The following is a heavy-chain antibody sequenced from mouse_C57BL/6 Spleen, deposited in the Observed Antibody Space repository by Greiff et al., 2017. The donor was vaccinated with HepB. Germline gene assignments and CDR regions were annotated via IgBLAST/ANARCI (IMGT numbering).Heavy chain of an antibody. CDR3: ARVDISSYYYFDY. D-gene: IGHD1-1*01. V-gene: IGHV3-6*01. CDR1: GYSITSGYS. J-gene: IGHJ2*01. CDR2: ISYDGSN. Sequence: DVKLQESGPGLVKPSQSLSLTCSVTGYSITSGYSWNWIRQFPGNKLEWMGYISYDGSNKYKPSLKNRISITRDTSKNHCCLKLNSVTTEDTSIYYCARVDISSYYYFDYWGQGTTLTGSS.